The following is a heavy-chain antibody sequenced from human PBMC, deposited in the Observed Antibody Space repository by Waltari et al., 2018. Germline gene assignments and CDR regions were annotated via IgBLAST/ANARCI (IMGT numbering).Heavy chain of an antibody. Sequence: QVQLVESGGGVVQPGRSLRLSCTVSGFTFSNYAMHWVRQAPGKGLEWVALILSDGSNKYYADSVEGRFTISRDNSKNTLYLQMNSLRGEDTAVYYCAKARDMIYDSFDYWGQGTLVTVSS. CDR1: GFTFSNYA. D-gene: IGHD5-12*01. V-gene: IGHV3-30*18. CDR2: ILSDGSNK. J-gene: IGHJ4*02. CDR3: AKARDMIYDSFDY.